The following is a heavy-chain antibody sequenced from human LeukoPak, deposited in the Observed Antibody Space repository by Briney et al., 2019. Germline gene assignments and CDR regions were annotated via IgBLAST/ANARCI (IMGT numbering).Heavy chain of an antibody. Sequence: PSQTLSLTCTVSGGXINSVGYFWSWIRQHPGKGLEYIGYIYYSGSTYYNPSLKSRVTISIDTSKNQFSLELSSLTAADTAVYYCARLPADSSAWYVDYWGQGTLVTVSS. D-gene: IGHD6-19*01. CDR2: IYYSGST. J-gene: IGHJ4*02. V-gene: IGHV4-31*03. CDR1: GGXINSVGYF. CDR3: ARLPADSSAWYVDY.